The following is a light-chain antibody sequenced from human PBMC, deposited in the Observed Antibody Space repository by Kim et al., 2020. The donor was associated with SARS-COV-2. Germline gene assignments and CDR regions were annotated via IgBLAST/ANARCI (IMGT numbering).Light chain of an antibody. CDR1: QSVGIS. Sequence: SPGEGATLSCRASQSVGISLAWYQQKPGQSPRLLIYAASTRATGVPARFRGSGSGTEFTLTISSLQSEDFGVYYCQQYSNWPPSYSFGQGTKLEIK. CDR3: QQYSNWPPSYS. J-gene: IGKJ2*03. V-gene: IGKV3-15*01. CDR2: AAS.